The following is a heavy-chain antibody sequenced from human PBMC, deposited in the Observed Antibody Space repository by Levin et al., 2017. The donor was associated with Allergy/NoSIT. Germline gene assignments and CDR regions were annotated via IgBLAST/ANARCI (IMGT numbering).Heavy chain of an antibody. CDR2: IYYSGST. CDR1: GGSISSYY. J-gene: IGHJ4*02. CDR3: ARDGGRIAVAESHFDY. D-gene: IGHD6-19*01. V-gene: IGHV4-59*01. Sequence: SQTLSLTCTVSGGSISSYYWSWIRQPPGKGLEWIGYIYYSGSTNYNPSLKSRVTISVDTSKNQFSLKLSSVTAADTAVYYCARDGGRIAVAESHFDYWGQGTLVTVSS.